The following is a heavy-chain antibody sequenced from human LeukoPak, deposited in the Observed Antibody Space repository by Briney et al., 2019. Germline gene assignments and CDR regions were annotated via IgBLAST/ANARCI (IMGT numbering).Heavy chain of an antibody. CDR3: ARGYSSSRYLGY. D-gene: IGHD6-13*01. CDR2: INSDGSST. V-gene: IGHV3-74*01. CDR1: GVTVISNY. J-gene: IGHJ4*02. Sequence: GGSLRLSCAASGVTVISNYMSWVRQAPGKGLEWVSRINSDGSSTSYADSVKGRFTISRDNDKNTLYLQMNSLRAEDTAVYYCARGYSSSRYLGYWGQGTLVTVSS.